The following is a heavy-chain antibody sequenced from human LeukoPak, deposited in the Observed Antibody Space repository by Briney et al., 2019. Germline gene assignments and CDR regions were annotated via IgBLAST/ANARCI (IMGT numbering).Heavy chain of an antibody. D-gene: IGHD3-9*01. J-gene: IGHJ4*02. CDR1: GFTFSNSA. V-gene: IGHV3-21*01. Sequence: GGSLRLSCAASGFTFSNSAMNWVREVRGKGLEWVSSIDYDSSHIYYAASVRGGFNISRDNARNSVYLQMNSLRVEDTAVYYCARDPLRYLRVGHYDYWGQGTLVAVSS. CDR3: ARDPLRYLRVGHYDY. CDR2: IDYDSSHI.